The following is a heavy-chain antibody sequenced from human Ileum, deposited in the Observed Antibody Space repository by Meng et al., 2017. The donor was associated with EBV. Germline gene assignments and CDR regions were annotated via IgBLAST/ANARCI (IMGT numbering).Heavy chain of an antibody. CDR2: IYHHGTT. CDR1: GGSIISSKW. CDR3: ARLDSSGYYFGGWFDP. V-gene: IGHV4-4*02. J-gene: IGHJ5*02. Sequence: QVQLQESRQRLVKPSGTVSLTCAVSGGSIISSKWWSWVRQSPGTGLEWIGEIYHHGTTNYNPSLKSRVTISVDTSKNKFFLNLTSLTTADTAVYYCARLDSSGYYFGGWFDPWGQGILVTVSS. D-gene: IGHD3-22*01.